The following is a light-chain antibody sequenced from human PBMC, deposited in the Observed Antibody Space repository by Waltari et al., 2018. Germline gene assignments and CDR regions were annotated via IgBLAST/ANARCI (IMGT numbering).Light chain of an antibody. CDR1: QSLQHRNGYNY. CDR2: FAS. Sequence: DILMTQSPVSLSVTPGEPASISCTSSQSLQHRNGYNYLDGYLQKPGLSQQLLIYFASYRASGVPERFSGSGSVTDFTLRISRVEAEDVGVYYCMQSLQNSVTFGQGTRLEIK. J-gene: IGKJ5*01. V-gene: IGKV2-28*01. CDR3: MQSLQNSVT.